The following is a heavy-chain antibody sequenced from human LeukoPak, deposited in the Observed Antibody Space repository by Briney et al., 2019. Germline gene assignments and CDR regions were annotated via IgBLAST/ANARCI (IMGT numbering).Heavy chain of an antibody. D-gene: IGHD3-10*01. J-gene: IGHJ6*03. CDR3: ARDFRVVRGVITNYYYYMDV. Sequence: ASVKVSCKASGYTFTSYDINWVRQATGQGLEWMGWMNPNSGNTGYAQKFQGRVTMTRNTSISTAYMELSSLRSEDTAVYYCARDFRVVRGVITNYYYYMDVWGKGTTVTVSS. CDR2: MNPNSGNT. CDR1: GYTFTSYD. V-gene: IGHV1-8*01.